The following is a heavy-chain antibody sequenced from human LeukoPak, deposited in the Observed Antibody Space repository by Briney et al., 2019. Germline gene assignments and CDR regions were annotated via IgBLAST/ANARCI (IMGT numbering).Heavy chain of an antibody. Sequence: GGSLRLSCAASAFTFSDYYMSWIRQAPGKGLEWVSYISNSGSTIYYADSVKGRFTISRDNAKNSLYLQMNSLRAEDTAVYYCARDRYDSSGYYYDYWGQGPLVTVSS. CDR3: ARDRYDSSGYYYDY. V-gene: IGHV3-11*01. CDR1: AFTFSDYY. J-gene: IGHJ4*02. D-gene: IGHD3-22*01. CDR2: ISNSGSTI.